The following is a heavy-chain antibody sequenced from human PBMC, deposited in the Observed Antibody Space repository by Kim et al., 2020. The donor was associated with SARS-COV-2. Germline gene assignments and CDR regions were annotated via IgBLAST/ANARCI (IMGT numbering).Heavy chain of an antibody. CDR1: GGSISSSSYY. CDR2: IYYSGST. Sequence: SETLSLTCTVSGGSISSSSYYWGWIRQPPGKGLEWIGSIYYSGSTYYNPSLKSRVTISVDTSKNQFSLKLSSVTAADTAVYYCAREWGQYDSSGSIDYWGQGTLVTVSS. V-gene: IGHV4-39*07. CDR3: AREWGQYDSSGSIDY. D-gene: IGHD3-22*01. J-gene: IGHJ4*02.